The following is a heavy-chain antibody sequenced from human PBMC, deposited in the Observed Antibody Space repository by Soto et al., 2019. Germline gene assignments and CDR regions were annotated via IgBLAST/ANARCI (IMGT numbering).Heavy chain of an antibody. CDR3: ARDEARPLGY. D-gene: IGHD6-6*01. CDR1: GVIFRIYW. CDR2: IKPDGSEK. Sequence: RDRWGASGVIFRIYWMSWVRQAPGKGLEWVANIKPDGSEKYYVDSVRGRFTISRDNVENSLNLQMNSLRAEDAALYYCARDEARPLGYWGQGP. V-gene: IGHV3-7*01. J-gene: IGHJ4*02.